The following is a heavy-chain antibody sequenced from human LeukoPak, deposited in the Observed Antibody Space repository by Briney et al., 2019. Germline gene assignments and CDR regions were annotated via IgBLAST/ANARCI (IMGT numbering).Heavy chain of an antibody. CDR3: AKGMGSGSYYRGRFYYYYYMDV. CDR1: GFTFDDYG. J-gene: IGHJ6*03. Sequence: GGSLRLSCAASGFTFDDYGMSWVRQAPGKGLEWVSGINWNGGSTGYADSVKGRFTISRDNAKNSLYLQMNSLRAEDTALYYCAKGMGSGSYYRGRFYYYYYMDVWGKGTTVTVSS. V-gene: IGHV3-20*04. CDR2: INWNGGST. D-gene: IGHD1-26*01.